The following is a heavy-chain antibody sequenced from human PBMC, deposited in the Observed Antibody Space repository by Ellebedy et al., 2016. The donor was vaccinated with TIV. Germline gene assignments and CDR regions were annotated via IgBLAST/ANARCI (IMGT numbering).Heavy chain of an antibody. CDR1: GFTFSKHA. D-gene: IGHD2-21*01. V-gene: IGHV3-23*01. J-gene: IGHJ6*02. CDR2: ISGSGFST. Sequence: GESLKISXRASGFTFSKHAMSWVRQAPGKGLEWVSAISGSGFSTYYADSVKGRFTISRDNSKSTLSLQMNSLRAEDTAVYYCAKPIGQMTQFQHTLDVWGQGTTVTVSS. CDR3: AKPIGQMTQFQHTLDV.